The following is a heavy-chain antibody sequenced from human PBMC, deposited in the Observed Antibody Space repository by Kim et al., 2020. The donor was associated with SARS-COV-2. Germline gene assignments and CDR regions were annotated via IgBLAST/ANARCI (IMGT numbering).Heavy chain of an antibody. D-gene: IGHD6-13*01. Sequence: GGSLRLSCAASGFTFSSYAMSWVRQAPGKGLEWVSAISGSGGSTYYADSVKGRFTISRDNSKNTLYLQMNSLRAEDTAVYYCAKDDRQQQLANYFDYWGQGTLVTVSS. CDR2: ISGSGGST. J-gene: IGHJ4*02. CDR3: AKDDRQQQLANYFDY. V-gene: IGHV3-23*01. CDR1: GFTFSSYA.